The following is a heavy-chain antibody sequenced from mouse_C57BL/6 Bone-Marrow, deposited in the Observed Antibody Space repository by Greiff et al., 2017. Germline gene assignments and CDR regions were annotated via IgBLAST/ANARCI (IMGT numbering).Heavy chain of an antibody. CDR1: GYTFTSYW. D-gene: IGHD3-2*02. CDR2: IDPSDSET. CDR3: AHSSGLAWCAY. Sequence: VQLQQPGAELVRPGSSVKLSCKASGYTFTSYWMHWVKQRPIQGLEWIGNIDPSDSETHYNQKFKDKATLTVDKSSSTAYMQLSSLTSEDSAVYYCAHSSGLAWCAYWGQGTLVTVSA. J-gene: IGHJ3*01. V-gene: IGHV1-52*01.